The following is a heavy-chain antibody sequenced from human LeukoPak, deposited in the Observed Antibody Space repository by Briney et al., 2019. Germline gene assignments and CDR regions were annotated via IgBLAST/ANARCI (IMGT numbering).Heavy chain of an antibody. Sequence: PGGSLRLSCAASGXTASSTYMSWVRQAPGKGQEWVSLVYTGGNTYHADSVKGRFTLSRDNSKNTVYLQMNSLRVEDTAMYYCATISDLLYYFDSWGQGTLVTVSS. V-gene: IGHV3-66*01. CDR3: ATISDLLYYFDS. CDR2: VYTGGNT. J-gene: IGHJ4*02. CDR1: GXTASSTY.